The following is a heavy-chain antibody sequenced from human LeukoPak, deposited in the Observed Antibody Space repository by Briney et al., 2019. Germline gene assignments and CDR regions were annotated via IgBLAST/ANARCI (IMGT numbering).Heavy chain of an antibody. D-gene: IGHD6-13*01. J-gene: IGHJ4*02. Sequence: ASVKVSCKASGYTFTSYGISWVRQAPGQGLEWMGWISAYNGNTNYAQKLQSRVTMTTDTSTSTAYMELRSLRSDDTAVYYCARDMYSSSWYSFKTPGYWGQGTLVTVSS. CDR3: ARDMYSSSWYSFKTPGY. CDR2: ISAYNGNT. CDR1: GYTFTSYG. V-gene: IGHV1-18*01.